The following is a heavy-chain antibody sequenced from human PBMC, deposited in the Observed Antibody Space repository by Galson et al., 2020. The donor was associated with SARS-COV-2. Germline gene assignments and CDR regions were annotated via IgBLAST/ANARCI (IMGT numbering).Heavy chain of an antibody. CDR1: GGSISSSSYY. J-gene: IGHJ6*02. CDR3: ARRQGGHYYYYGMDV. CDR2: IYYSGST. Sequence: SETLSLTCTVSGGSISSSSYYWDWIRPSPGKGLEWIGSIYYSGSTYYDPSLKSRVTISVDTSKNQFSLKLTSVTATDTAVYFCARRQGGHYYYYGMDVWGQGSTVTVSS. V-gene: IGHV4-39*01.